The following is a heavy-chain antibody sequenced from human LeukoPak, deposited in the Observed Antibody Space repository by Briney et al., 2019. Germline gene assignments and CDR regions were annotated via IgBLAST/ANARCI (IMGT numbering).Heavy chain of an antibody. J-gene: IGHJ4*02. V-gene: IGHV3-53*01. CDR1: GFTVSSNY. CDR2: IYSGGST. Sequence: SGGSLRLSCAASGFTVSSNYMSWVRQAPGRGLEWVSVIYSGGSTYYADSVKGRFTISRDNSKNTLYLQMNSLRAEDTAVYYCASIPAAIGFFGELYPFHYWGQGTLVTVSS. D-gene: IGHD3-10*01. CDR3: ASIPAAIGFFGELYPFHY.